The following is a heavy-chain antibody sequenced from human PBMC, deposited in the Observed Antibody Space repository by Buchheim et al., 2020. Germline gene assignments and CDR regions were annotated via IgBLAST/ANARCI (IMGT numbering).Heavy chain of an antibody. D-gene: IGHD3-22*01. CDR1: GFTFSSYA. Sequence: QVQLVESGGGVVQPGRSLRLSCAASGFTFSSYAMHWVRQAPGKGLEWVAVISYDGSNKYYADSVKGRFTISRDNSKNTLYLQMNSLRAEDTAVYYCARESSADYYDSSGYYQDYWGQGTL. CDR2: ISYDGSNK. CDR3: ARESSADYYDSSGYYQDY. J-gene: IGHJ4*02. V-gene: IGHV3-30*04.